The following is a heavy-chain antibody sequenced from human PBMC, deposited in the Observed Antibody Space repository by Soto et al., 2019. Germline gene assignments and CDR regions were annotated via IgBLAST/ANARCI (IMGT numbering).Heavy chain of an antibody. CDR2: IIPIFGTA. V-gene: IGHV1-69*01. CDR1: GGTFSSYA. CDR3: ASPYCTNGVCSPGYYYYGMDV. Sequence: QVQLVQSGAEVKKPGSSVKVSCKASGGTFSSYAISWVRQAPGQGLEWMGGIIPIFGTANYAQKFQGRVTITADESTSTAYMELSSLRSEDTAVYYCASPYCTNGVCSPGYYYYGMDVWGQGTTVTVSS. J-gene: IGHJ6*02. D-gene: IGHD2-8*01.